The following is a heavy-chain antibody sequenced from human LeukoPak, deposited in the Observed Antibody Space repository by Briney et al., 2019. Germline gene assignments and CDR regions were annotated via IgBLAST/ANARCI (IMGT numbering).Heavy chain of an antibody. V-gene: IGHV1-18*04. CDR1: GYSFHDFG. Sequence: ASVKVSCKASGYSFHDFGISWVRQAPGQGLEWMGWISTEIGNTNYAQRLQGRVTMTRDTSTSTVYMELTSLTSGDTAVYYCARDRYGYCGGGSCFLFDYWGQGTLVTVSS. CDR3: ARDRYGYCGGGSCFLFDY. J-gene: IGHJ4*02. CDR2: ISTEIGNT. D-gene: IGHD2-15*01.